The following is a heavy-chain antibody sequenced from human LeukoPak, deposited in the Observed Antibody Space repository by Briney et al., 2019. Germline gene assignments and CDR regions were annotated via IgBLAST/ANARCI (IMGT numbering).Heavy chain of an antibody. Sequence: GGSLRLSCAASGFTVSSNYMSWVRQAPGKGLEWVSAISGSGGSTYYADSVKGRFTISRDNSKNTLYLQMNSLRAEDTAVYYCAKDGPGGDYYYYGMDVWGKGTTVTVSS. J-gene: IGHJ6*04. D-gene: IGHD3-10*01. CDR3: AKDGPGGDYYYYGMDV. CDR2: ISGSGGST. CDR1: GFTVSSNY. V-gene: IGHV3-23*01.